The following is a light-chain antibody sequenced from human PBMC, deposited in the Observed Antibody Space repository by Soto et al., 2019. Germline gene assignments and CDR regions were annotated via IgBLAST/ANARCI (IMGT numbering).Light chain of an antibody. V-gene: IGLV1-47*01. CDR1: SSNIGSNY. Sequence: QSVLTQPPSASGTPGQRVTISCSGSSSNIGSNYVYWYQQLPGTAPKLLIYRNNQRPSGVPDRFSGSMSGTSASLAISGLRSEDEADYYCAAWDDSLSGYVVFGGGTKSPS. CDR2: RNN. CDR3: AAWDDSLSGYVV. J-gene: IGLJ2*01.